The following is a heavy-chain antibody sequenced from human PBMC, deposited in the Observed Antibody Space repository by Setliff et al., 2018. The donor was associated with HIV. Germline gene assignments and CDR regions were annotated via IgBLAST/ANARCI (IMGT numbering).Heavy chain of an antibody. J-gene: IGHJ6*03. CDR2: ISGSGIST. CDR1: GFTFSNYA. V-gene: IGHV3-23*01. CDR3: AKSGYCGSSTCRNYFYYMDV. Sequence: GESLKISCAASGFTFSNYAMRWVSQAPGKGLAWVSGISGSGISTYNADSVKGRFTISRDNSNNTLYLQMNSLRAEDTAVYYCAKSGYCGSSTCRNYFYYMDVWGKGTTVTVSS. D-gene: IGHD2-2*01.